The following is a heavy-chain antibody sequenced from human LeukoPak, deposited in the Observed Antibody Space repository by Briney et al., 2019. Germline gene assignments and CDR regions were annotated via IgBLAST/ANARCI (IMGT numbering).Heavy chain of an antibody. D-gene: IGHD1-14*01. CDR3: ARGLGLTSPLDY. J-gene: IGHJ4*02. Sequence: SETLSLTCAVYGGSFSGYYWSWIRQPPGKGLEWIGEINHSGSTNYNPSLKGRVTISVDTSKNQFSPKLSSVTAADTAVYYCARGLGLTSPLDYWSQGTLVTVSS. V-gene: IGHV4-34*01. CDR1: GGSFSGYY. CDR2: INHSGST.